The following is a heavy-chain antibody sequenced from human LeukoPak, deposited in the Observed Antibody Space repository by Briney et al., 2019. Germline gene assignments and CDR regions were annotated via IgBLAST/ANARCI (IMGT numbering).Heavy chain of an antibody. CDR1: GFSFSSCG. D-gene: IGHD1-26*01. J-gene: IGHJ4*02. CDR3: VKEQSYGYYRVADY. CDR2: FSYNGIET. Sequence: GGSRRLSCAASGFSFSSCGMHWVRQAPGKGLEWLAVFSYNGIETHYADSVRGRFTISRDNRKNTLHLQMDSLRAEDTAVYYCVKEQSYGYYRVADYWGQGTLVTVSS. V-gene: IGHV3-30*18.